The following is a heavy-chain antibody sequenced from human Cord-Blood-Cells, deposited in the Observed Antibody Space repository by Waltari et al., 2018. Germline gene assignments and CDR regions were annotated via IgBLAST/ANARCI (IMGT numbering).Heavy chain of an antibody. D-gene: IGHD6-13*01. CDR3: ARVIAAFDY. Sequence: QVQLQQWGAGLLKPSETLSLTCAVSGGSFSGYYWSWIRQPPGKGLEWIGEINHSGSTNYNPSLKSRVTISVDTSKNQFSLKLSSVTAADTAVYYCARVIAAFDYWGQGTLVTVSS. V-gene: IGHV4-34*01. CDR2: INHSGST. CDR1: GGSFSGYY. J-gene: IGHJ4*02.